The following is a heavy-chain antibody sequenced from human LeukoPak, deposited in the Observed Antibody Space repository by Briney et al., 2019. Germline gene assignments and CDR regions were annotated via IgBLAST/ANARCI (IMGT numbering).Heavy chain of an antibody. J-gene: IGHJ4*02. CDR2: LYYTGST. D-gene: IGHD3-22*01. V-gene: IGHV4-59*01. CDR1: GGSISSYY. CDR3: ARRGYFDSTGYLNY. Sequence: SETLSLTCTVSGGSISSYYWSWIRQPPGKGLEWIGYLYYTGSTNYNPSLKSRVTISVDTSKNQFSLKLSSVTAADTAVYFCARRGYFDSTGYLNYWGQGTLVTVSS.